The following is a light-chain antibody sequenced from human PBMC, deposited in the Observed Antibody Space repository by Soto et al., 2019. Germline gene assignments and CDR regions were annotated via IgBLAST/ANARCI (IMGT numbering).Light chain of an antibody. CDR1: SSDVGDYDY. CDR2: EVS. CDR3: SSYTSSRSLV. V-gene: IGLV2-14*01. J-gene: IGLJ1*01. Sequence: QSVLTQPASLSGSPGQSITISCTGTSSDVGDYDYVSWYQQHPGKAPKLIIYEVSDRPSGVSNRFSGSKSANTASLTISGLQAEDEADYFCSSYTSSRSLVFGTETKVTVL.